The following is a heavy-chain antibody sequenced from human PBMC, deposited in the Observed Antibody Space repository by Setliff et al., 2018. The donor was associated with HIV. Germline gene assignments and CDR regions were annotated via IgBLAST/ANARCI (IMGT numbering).Heavy chain of an antibody. CDR2: IYHSGST. CDR3: ARSTYYYGSGKGSGWFDP. Sequence: SETLSLTCAVSGGSISSGGYSWSWIRQPPGKGLEWIGYIYHSGSTYYNPSLKSRVTISIDRSKNQFSLKLSSVTAADTAVYYCARSTYYYGSGKGSGWFDPWG. J-gene: IGHJ5*02. V-gene: IGHV4-30-2*01. D-gene: IGHD3-10*01. CDR1: GGSISSGGYS.